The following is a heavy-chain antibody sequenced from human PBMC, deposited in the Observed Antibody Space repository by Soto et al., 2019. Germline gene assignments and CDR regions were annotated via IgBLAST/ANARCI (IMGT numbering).Heavy chain of an antibody. CDR3: AALHYDILTGKGYYGMDV. V-gene: IGHV1-58*01. J-gene: IGHJ6*02. D-gene: IGHD3-9*01. CDR1: GSTFTSSA. Sequence: SVKVSCKASGSTFTSSAVQWVRQARGRRLEWIGWIVVGSGNTNYAQKFQERVTITRDMSTSTAYMELSSLRSEDTAVYYCAALHYDILTGKGYYGMDVWGQGTRVTVSS. CDR2: IVVGSGNT.